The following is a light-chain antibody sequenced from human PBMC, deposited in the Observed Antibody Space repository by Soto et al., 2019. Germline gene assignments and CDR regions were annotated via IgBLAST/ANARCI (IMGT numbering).Light chain of an antibody. Sequence: DIVFTQSPATMSLSPGERATLSCRASQGISSYLAWYQQKPGQAPRLVIYGASSRVTGIPARFSGSGSGTEFTLTISSLQSEDFAVYYCQQYNNWPRGLTFGQGARLEIK. CDR3: QQYNNWPRGLT. CDR1: QGISSY. J-gene: IGKJ5*01. V-gene: IGKV3-15*01. CDR2: GAS.